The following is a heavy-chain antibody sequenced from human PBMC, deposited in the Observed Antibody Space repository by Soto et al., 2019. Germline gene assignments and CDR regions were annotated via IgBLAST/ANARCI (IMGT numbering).Heavy chain of an antibody. CDR3: ARVSKLATLNWFDP. J-gene: IGHJ5*02. Sequence: PSEPLSLTCTVSGGSISSYYWSWIRQPPGKGLEWIGYIYYSGSTNYNPSLKSRVTISVDTSKNQFSLKLSSVTAADTAVYYCARVSKLATLNWFDPWGQGTLVTVSS. D-gene: IGHD3-3*02. V-gene: IGHV4-59*01. CDR2: IYYSGST. CDR1: GGSISSYY.